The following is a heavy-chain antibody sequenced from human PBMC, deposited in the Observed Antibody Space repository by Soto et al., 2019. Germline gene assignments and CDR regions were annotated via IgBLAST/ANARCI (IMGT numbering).Heavy chain of an antibody. Sequence: GGSLGLSCAASGFTFSSYWMHWVRQAPGKGLVWVSRINSDGSSTSYADSVKGRFTISRDNAKNTLSLQMNTLRAEDTAVYYCAKGSSWDSYYMDVWGKGTTVTVSS. J-gene: IGHJ6*03. V-gene: IGHV3-74*01. D-gene: IGHD6-13*01. CDR3: AKGSSWDSYYMDV. CDR1: GFTFSSYW. CDR2: INSDGSST.